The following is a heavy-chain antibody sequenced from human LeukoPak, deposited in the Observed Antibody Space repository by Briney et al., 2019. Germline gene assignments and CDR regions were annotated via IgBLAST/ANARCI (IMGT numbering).Heavy chain of an antibody. Sequence: ASVEVSCKASGYTFTNYFMHWLRQAPRPGLECMGIINPSGGSASYAQKFQGRVTVSRDTSTSTVYMELSSLRSEDTAVYYCAREPPSHYYFDNWGQGTLVTVSS. CDR3: AREPPSHYYFDN. D-gene: IGHD3-3*02. V-gene: IGHV1-46*01. J-gene: IGHJ4*02. CDR1: GYTFTNYF. CDR2: INPSGGSA.